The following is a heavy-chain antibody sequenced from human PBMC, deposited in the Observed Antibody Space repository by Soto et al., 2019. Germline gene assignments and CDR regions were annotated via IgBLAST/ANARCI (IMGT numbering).Heavy chain of an antibody. D-gene: IGHD3-16*01. Sequence: QVQLVQSGGAVKKPGASVKVSCKTSGYTFTTYGISWVRQAPGQGLEWVGWISAYSGKTHYAQKFQGKVTMTKDTSTNTAYLELRSLRSDDAAVYYCARDPYLGDHQYWGQGTLVTVSS. V-gene: IGHV1-18*01. CDR3: ARDPYLGDHQY. J-gene: IGHJ4*02. CDR2: ISAYSGKT. CDR1: GYTFTTYG.